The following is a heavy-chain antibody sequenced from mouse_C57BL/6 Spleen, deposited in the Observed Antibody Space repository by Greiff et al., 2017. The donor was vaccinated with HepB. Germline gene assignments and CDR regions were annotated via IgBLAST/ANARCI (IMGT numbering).Heavy chain of an antibody. D-gene: IGHD2-4*01. J-gene: IGHJ3*01. Sequence: EVKVVESGGGLVKPGGSLKLSCAASGFTFSSYAMSWVRQTPEKRLEWVATISDGGSYTYYPDNVKGRFTISRDNAKNNLYLQMSHLKSEDTAMYYCARDLGYYDYDWFAYWGQGTLVTVSA. CDR1: GFTFSSYA. CDR3: ARDLGYYDYDWFAY. V-gene: IGHV5-4*01. CDR2: ISDGGSYT.